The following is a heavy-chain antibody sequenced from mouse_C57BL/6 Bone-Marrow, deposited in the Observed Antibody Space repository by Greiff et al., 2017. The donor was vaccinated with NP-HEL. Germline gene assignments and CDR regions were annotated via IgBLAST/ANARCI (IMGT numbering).Heavy chain of an antibody. CDR1: GFTFSSYG. J-gene: IGHJ3*01. CDR3: ARQGLTGTGFAY. V-gene: IGHV5-6*01. CDR2: ISSGGSYT. Sequence: DVHLVESGGDLVKPGGSLKLSCAASGFTFSSYGMSWVRQTPDKRLEWVATISSGGSYTYYPDSVKGRFTISRDNAKNTLYLQMSSLKSEDTAMYYCARQGLTGTGFAYWGQGTLVTVSA. D-gene: IGHD4-1*01.